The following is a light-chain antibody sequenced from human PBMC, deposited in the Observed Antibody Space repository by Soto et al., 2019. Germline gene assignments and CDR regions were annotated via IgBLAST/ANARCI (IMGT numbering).Light chain of an antibody. J-gene: IGKJ2*01. Sequence: EIVMTQSPATLSVSPGERATLSCRASESVSDNLGWYQQKPGQAPRLLIYGASTRATGIPARFSGSGSGTEFTLTVSSLQSEDFAVYYCQQYNNWPFTFGQGTNLEIK. CDR2: GAS. CDR3: QQYNNWPFT. V-gene: IGKV3-15*01. CDR1: ESVSDN.